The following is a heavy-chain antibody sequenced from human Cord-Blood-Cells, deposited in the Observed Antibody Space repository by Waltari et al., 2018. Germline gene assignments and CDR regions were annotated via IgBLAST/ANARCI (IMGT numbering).Heavy chain of an antibody. D-gene: IGHD4-17*01. CDR2: IIPIRGIA. CDR1: GGTFSSSA. Sequence: QVQLVQSGAEVEKHGSSVKVSCKDSGGTFSSSAISCVRQAPGQGLEWMGRIIPIRGIASYAQKFQGRVTITADKSTSTAYMELSRRRSEDTAVYYCARDRGYYGRFDPWGQGTLVTVSS. J-gene: IGHJ5*02. V-gene: IGHV1-69*09. CDR3: ARDRGYYGRFDP.